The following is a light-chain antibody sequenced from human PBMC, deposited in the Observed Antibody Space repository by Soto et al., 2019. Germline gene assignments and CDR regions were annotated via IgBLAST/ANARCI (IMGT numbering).Light chain of an antibody. V-gene: IGKV1-9*01. CDR3: QQYYSYPPIT. CDR1: RGISSY. Sequence: DIQLTQSTSFLSASVGDRVTITCRASRGISSYLAWYQQKPGKAPKLLIYAASTLQSGVPSRFSGSGSGTDFTLTISCLQSEDFATYYCQQYYSYPPITFGQGTRLEVK. CDR2: AAS. J-gene: IGKJ5*01.